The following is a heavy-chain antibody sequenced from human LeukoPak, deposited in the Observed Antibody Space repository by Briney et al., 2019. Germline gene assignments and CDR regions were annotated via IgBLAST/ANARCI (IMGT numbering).Heavy chain of an antibody. CDR1: GGSFSDYY. D-gene: IGHD5-18*01. V-gene: IGHV4-34*01. Sequence: SETLSLTCAVYGGSFSDYYWSWIRQPPGKGLEWIGEINHSGSTNYNPSLKSRVTISVDTSKNQFSLKLSSVTAADTAVYYCARVVRGYSYGCDYWGQGTLVTVSS. CDR2: INHSGST. CDR3: ARVVRGYSYGCDY. J-gene: IGHJ4*02.